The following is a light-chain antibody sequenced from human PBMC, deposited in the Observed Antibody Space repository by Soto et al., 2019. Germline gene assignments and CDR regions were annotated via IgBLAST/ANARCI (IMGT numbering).Light chain of an antibody. CDR2: GAS. J-gene: IGKJ1*01. Sequence: EIVMTQSPATLSVSPGERATLSCRASQSVSSNLAWYQQKPGQAPRLLIYGASTRATGIPARFSGSGSGTAFTLTITSLQSEDFEVYYCQQYNNWPPWTFGQGTKVEIK. CDR3: QQYNNWPPWT. V-gene: IGKV3-15*01. CDR1: QSVSSN.